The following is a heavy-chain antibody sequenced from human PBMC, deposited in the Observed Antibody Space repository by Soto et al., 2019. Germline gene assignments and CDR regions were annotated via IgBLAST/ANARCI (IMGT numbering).Heavy chain of an antibody. CDR3: ARELRLEVVVITSHYYYGMDV. V-gene: IGHV3-33*01. D-gene: IGHD3-22*01. CDR1: GFTFSSYG. CDR2: IWYDGSNK. Sequence: QVQLVESGGGVVQPGRSLRLSCAASGFTFSSYGMHWVRQAPGKGLEWVAVIWYDGSNKYYADSVKGRFTISRDNSKNTLYLQMNSLRAEDTAVYYCARELRLEVVVITSHYYYGMDVWGQGTTVTVSS. J-gene: IGHJ6*02.